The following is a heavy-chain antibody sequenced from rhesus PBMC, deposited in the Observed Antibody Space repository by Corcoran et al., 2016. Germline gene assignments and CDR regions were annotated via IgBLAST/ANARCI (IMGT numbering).Heavy chain of an antibody. J-gene: IGHJ4*01. Sequence: QVQLQESGPGLVKPLETLSLTCAVSGGSISSNYWSWIRQPPGKGLEWIGPLDGSASSSTYNPTLRSRVPLSVDTSKNQLSLELSFVTAADTAVYYCARDSGSYYQFDYWGQGALVTVSS. V-gene: IGHV4S11*01. CDR3: ARDSGSYYQFDY. CDR1: GGSISSNY. CDR2: LDGSASSS. D-gene: IGHD3-16*01.